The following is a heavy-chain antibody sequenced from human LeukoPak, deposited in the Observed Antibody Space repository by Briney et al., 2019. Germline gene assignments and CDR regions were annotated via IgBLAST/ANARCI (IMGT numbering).Heavy chain of an antibody. CDR2: ISQSGST. Sequence: SETLSLTCAVYGGSFTGYYWSWIRQSPGEGLEWIGEISQSGSTNYNPSLKSRVTVSADTSKKQFSLKLSSVTAADTAVYYCARDIVVVVAATHSHWFDPWGQGTLVTVSS. CDR3: ARDIVVVVAATHSHWFDP. CDR1: GGSFTGYY. V-gene: IGHV4-34*01. J-gene: IGHJ5*02. D-gene: IGHD2-15*01.